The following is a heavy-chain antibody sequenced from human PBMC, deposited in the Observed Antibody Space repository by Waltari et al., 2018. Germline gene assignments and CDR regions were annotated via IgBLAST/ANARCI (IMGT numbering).Heavy chain of an antibody. Sequence: QAQLQQWGAGLLKPSETLSLTCAVSCGSFSGYYWSWSRHPPGKGLERIVECNDGGSTNYNPTVRSRVTISVYTSKIQFSRKLSSVTAAETAVYYCARGGLIAAAGMECSGGEDWFDTWGQGTLVTVSS. CDR3: ARGGLIAAAGMECSGGEDWFDT. J-gene: IGHJ5*02. CDR1: CGSFSGYY. CDR2: CNDGGST. V-gene: IGHV4-34*01. D-gene: IGHD6-13*01.